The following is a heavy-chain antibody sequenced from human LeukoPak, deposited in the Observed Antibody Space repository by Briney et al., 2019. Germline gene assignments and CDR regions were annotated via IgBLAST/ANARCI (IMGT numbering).Heavy chain of an antibody. J-gene: IGHJ4*02. CDR3: ACSNSWVDHEKFDY. Sequence: SQTLSLTSAISGDSVSSNSAAWNWIRQSPSRGLEWLGRTYYRSKWYSDYAISVKSRMTINPDTSKNQFSLHLNSVTPEDTALYYCACSNSWVDHEKFDYWGQGTLVTVSS. CDR2: TYYRSKWYS. V-gene: IGHV6-1*01. D-gene: IGHD6-13*01. CDR1: GDSVSSNSAA.